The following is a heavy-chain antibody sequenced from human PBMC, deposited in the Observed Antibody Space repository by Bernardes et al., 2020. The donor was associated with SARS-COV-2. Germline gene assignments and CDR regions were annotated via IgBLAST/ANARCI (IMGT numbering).Heavy chain of an antibody. J-gene: IGHJ4*02. V-gene: IGHV3-21*01. CDR3: VRDLSYRSGSY. D-gene: IGHD3-10*01. CDR2: ISSNSNFI. Sequence: GGSLRLSCAASGFSFSSWTMIWVRQAPGKGLEWVSSISSNSNFIYYADSVRGRFTISRDNAQNSLDLQMNNLRAEDTALYYCVRDLSYRSGSYWGQGTLVTVSS. CDR1: GFSFSSWT.